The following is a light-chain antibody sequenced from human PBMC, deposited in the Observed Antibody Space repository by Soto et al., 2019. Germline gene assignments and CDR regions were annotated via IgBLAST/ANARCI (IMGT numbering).Light chain of an antibody. CDR3: GAWDSSLNVYL. V-gene: IGLV1-51*01. CDR1: SSNIGNYY. Sequence: QPVLKQPTSVSAAPGQNISISCSGRSSNIGNYYVSWYHQLPGTAPKLLIYDNTKRPSGIPDRFSGSKSGTSATLAITGLQTGDEGHYSCGAWDSSLNVYLFGGGTKVTVL. J-gene: IGLJ1*01. CDR2: DNT.